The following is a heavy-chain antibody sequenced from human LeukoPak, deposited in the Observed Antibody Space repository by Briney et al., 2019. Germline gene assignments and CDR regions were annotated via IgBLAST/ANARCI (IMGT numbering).Heavy chain of an antibody. CDR3: ARDIRSYYYMDV. J-gene: IGHJ6*03. V-gene: IGHV3-33*01. Sequence: PGGSLRLSCAASGFTFSSYGMHWVRQAPGKGLEWVAVLWYDGSNKDYADSVKGRFTISRDNSKNTLYLQMNSLRAEDTAVYYCARDIRSYYYMDVWGKGTTVTVSS. CDR1: GFTFSSYG. CDR2: LWYDGSNK.